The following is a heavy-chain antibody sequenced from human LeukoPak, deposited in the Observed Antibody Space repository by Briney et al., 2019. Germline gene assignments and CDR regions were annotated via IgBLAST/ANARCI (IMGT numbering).Heavy chain of an antibody. CDR2: IRSKAYGGTT. D-gene: IGHD6-19*01. V-gene: IGHV3-49*03. CDR3: TRDRAVAGWEAYWYFDL. Sequence: PGGSLRLSCTASGFTFGDYAMSWFRQAPGKGLEWVGFIRSKAYGGTTEYAASVKGRFTISRDDSKSIAYLQMNSLKTEDTAVYYCTRDRAVAGWEAYWYFDLWGRGTLVTVSS. J-gene: IGHJ2*01. CDR1: GFTFGDYA.